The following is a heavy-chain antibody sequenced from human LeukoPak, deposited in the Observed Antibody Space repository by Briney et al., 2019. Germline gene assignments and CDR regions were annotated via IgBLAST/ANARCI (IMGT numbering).Heavy chain of an antibody. CDR3: AKEKAPSGSYYLQGFDP. Sequence: GGSLRLSCAASGFTFSSYGMHWVRQAPGKGLEWVSGINWSGGSTGYADSVKGRFTISRDNAKNSLYLQMNSLRAEDTALYYCAKEKAPSGSYYLQGFDPWGQGTLVTVSS. J-gene: IGHJ5*02. CDR2: INWSGGST. CDR1: GFTFSSYG. D-gene: IGHD1-26*01. V-gene: IGHV3-20*04.